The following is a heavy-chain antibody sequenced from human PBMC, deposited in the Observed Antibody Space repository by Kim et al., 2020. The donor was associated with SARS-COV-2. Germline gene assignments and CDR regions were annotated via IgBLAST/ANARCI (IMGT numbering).Heavy chain of an antibody. V-gene: IGHV3-15*01. D-gene: IGHD3-10*01. J-gene: IGHJ4*02. Sequence: GTTDYAAPVKGRFTISRDDSKNTLYLQMNSLKTEDTAVYYCTTGITPFDYWGQGTLVTVSS. CDR2: GTT. CDR3: TTGITPFDY.